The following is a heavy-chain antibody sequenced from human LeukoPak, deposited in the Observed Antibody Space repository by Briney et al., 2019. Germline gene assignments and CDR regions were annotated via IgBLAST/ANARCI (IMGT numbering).Heavy chain of an antibody. D-gene: IGHD3-3*01. Sequence: GGSLRLSCAASGFTFSSYAMHWVRQAPGKGLEWVAVVSYDGGNKYYADSVKGRFTISRDNSKNTLYLQMNSLRAEDTAVYYCSGYYFAEYFQHWGQGTLVTVSS. CDR2: VSYDGGNK. J-gene: IGHJ1*01. CDR3: SGYYFAEYFQH. V-gene: IGHV3-30*04. CDR1: GFTFSSYA.